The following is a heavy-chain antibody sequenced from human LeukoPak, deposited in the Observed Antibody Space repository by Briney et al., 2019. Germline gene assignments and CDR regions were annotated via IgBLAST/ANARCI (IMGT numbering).Heavy chain of an antibody. CDR1: GVSISSSNSY. Sequence: MTSETLSLTCTVSGVSISSSNSYWGWIRQPPVKGLEWIGSIYYSGSTYYNPSLKSRVTISVDTSKNQFSLKLSSVTAADTAVYYCAREDGRRMITFGGVIGFWGQGTLVTVSS. CDR3: AREDGRRMITFGGVIGF. D-gene: IGHD3-16*02. V-gene: IGHV4-39*07. J-gene: IGHJ4*02. CDR2: IYYSGST.